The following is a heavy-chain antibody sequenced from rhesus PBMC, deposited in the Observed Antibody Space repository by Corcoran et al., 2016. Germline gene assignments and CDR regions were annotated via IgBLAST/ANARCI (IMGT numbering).Heavy chain of an antibody. CDR2: NNGKSGSN. D-gene: IGHD3-3*01. J-gene: IGHJ4*01. CDR3: ATSSTIFGVVD. CDR1: GASIRSYW. V-gene: IGHV4-80*01. Sequence: QVQLQESGPGLVKPSETLSLTCAVSGASIRSYWWSWIREPPGKGLEWIGKNNGKSGSNYDNTSLQSRGTMSKDASKNKFSLKLGSVTAADTAVYYCATSSTIFGVVDWGQGVLVTVSS.